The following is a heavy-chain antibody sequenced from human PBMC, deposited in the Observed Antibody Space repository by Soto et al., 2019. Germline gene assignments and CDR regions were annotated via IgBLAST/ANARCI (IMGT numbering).Heavy chain of an antibody. Sequence: GGSLRLSCTVSGFSFGNYAMSWVRQAPGKGLEWVSGIGPSGANKYYAESVRGRLTISRDNSRNTLFLQMSSLRAEDTAVYYCAKEMFYFGSETYYFYSNFDHWGQGALVTVSS. CDR1: GFSFGNYA. CDR3: AKEMFYFGSETYYFYSNFDH. D-gene: IGHD3-10*01. V-gene: IGHV3-23*01. J-gene: IGHJ4*02. CDR2: IGPSGANK.